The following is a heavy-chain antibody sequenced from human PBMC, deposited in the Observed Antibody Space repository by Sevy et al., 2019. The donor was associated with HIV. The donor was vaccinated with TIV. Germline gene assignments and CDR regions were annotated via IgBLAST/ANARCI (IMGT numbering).Heavy chain of an antibody. V-gene: IGHV3-15*01. D-gene: IGHD3-3*01. CDR2: IKSKTDGGTT. CDR1: GFTFSNAW. Sequence: GGSLRLSCAASGFTFSNAWMSWVRQAPGKGLEWVGRIKSKTDGGTTDYAAPVKGRFTITTDESKNKLYLQMNSLKTQDKAVYYCTTDTGISDYDFWSGRDDTFDNWGQGTMVTVSS. CDR3: TTDTGISDYDFWSGRDDTFDN. J-gene: IGHJ3*02.